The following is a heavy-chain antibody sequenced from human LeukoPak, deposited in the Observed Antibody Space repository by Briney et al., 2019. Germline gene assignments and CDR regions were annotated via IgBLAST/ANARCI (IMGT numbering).Heavy chain of an antibody. CDR3: TRLYSSGFDY. J-gene: IGHJ4*02. Sequence: GGSLRLSCAASGFTFSGSAIHWVRQASGKGLEWIGRIRSKANRYTTAYAASVKGRFIISRDDSKNTAYLQMNSLKTEDTAVYYCTRLYSSGFDYWGQGTLVTVSS. V-gene: IGHV3-73*01. CDR2: IRSKANRYTT. CDR1: GFTFSGSA. D-gene: IGHD6-19*01.